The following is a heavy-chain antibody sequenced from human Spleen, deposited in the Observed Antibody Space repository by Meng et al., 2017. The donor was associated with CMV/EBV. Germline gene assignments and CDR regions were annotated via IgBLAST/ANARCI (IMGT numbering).Heavy chain of an antibody. V-gene: IGHV3-11*04. D-gene: IGHD1-7*01. CDR3: VRDPGLELRDAFDL. CDR1: GFTFSDYY. Sequence: GGSLRLSCAASGFTFSDYYMSWIRQAPGKGLEWVSYISSSGSTIYYADSVKGRFTISRDNAKNSLYLQMNSLRAEDTAVYYCVRDPGLELRDAFDLWGQGTLVTVSS. J-gene: IGHJ3*01. CDR2: ISSSGSTI.